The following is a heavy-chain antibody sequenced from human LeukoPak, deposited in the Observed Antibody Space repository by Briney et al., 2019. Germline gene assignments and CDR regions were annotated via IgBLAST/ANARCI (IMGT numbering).Heavy chain of an antibody. CDR3: ARDYCSSTSCFPDY. CDR2: ISSDGSST. J-gene: IGHJ4*02. CDR1: GFTVSSSF. V-gene: IGHV3-74*01. D-gene: IGHD2-2*01. Sequence: GGSLRLSCAASGFTVSSSFMSWVRQAPGKGLEWVSRISSDGSSTSYADSVKGRFTISRDNAKNTLYLQMNSLRAEDTAVYYCARDYCSSTSCFPDYWGQGTLVTVSS.